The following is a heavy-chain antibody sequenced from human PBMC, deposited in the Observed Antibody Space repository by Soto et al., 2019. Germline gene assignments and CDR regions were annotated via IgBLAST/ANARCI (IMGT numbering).Heavy chain of an antibody. CDR1: GFTFSSYS. CDR2: ISSSSSTI. CDR3: LRYFRSGYYYGMDV. D-gene: IGHD3-9*01. Sequence: PGGSLRLSCAASGFTFSSYSMNWVRQAPGKGLEWVSCISSSSSTIYYADSVKGRFTISSDNAKNSLYLQMNSLRDEDTAVYYCLRYFRSGYYYGMDVWGQGTTVTVSS. J-gene: IGHJ6*02. V-gene: IGHV3-48*02.